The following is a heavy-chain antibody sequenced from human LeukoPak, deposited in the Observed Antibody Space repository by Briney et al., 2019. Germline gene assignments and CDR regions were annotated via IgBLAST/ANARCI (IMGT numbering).Heavy chain of an antibody. V-gene: IGHV4-30-2*01. D-gene: IGHD2-2*01. CDR3: ARRGRLCSSSSSCYYYFDL. CDR2: IYHSGST. CDR1: GGSISSGGYS. J-gene: IGHJ4*02. Sequence: SQTLSLTCAVSGGSISSGGYSWSWIRQPPGKGLEWIGYIYHSGSTYYNPSLKSRVTISVDRSKNQFSLKLSSVTAADTAVYYCARRGRLCSSSSSCYYYFDLWGQGTLVTVSS.